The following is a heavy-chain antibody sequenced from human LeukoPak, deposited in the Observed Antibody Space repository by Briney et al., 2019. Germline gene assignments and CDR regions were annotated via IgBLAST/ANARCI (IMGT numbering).Heavy chain of an antibody. Sequence: GESLKISCKGSGYSFTSYWIGWVRQMPGKGLEWKGIIYPSDSETRYSPPFQGQVTISADKSISTAYLQWSSLKASDTAMYYCARRTAMVTGGFDYWGQGTLVTVSS. D-gene: IGHD5-18*01. CDR2: IYPSDSET. CDR1: GYSFTSYW. V-gene: IGHV5-51*01. J-gene: IGHJ4*02. CDR3: ARRTAMVTGGFDY.